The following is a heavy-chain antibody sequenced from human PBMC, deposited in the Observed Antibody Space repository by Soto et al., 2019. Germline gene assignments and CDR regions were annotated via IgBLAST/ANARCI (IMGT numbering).Heavy chain of an antibody. D-gene: IGHD3-10*01. CDR1: GFTFSSYA. V-gene: IGHV3-64D*08. Sequence: GGSLRLSCSASGFTFSSYAMHWVRQAPGKGLEYVSAISSNGGSTYYADSVKGRFTISRDNSKNTLYLQMSSLRAEDTAVYYCVKVDFSFGELLFHPLPQPFDYWGQGTLVTVSS. J-gene: IGHJ4*02. CDR2: ISSNGGST. CDR3: VKVDFSFGELLFHPLPQPFDY.